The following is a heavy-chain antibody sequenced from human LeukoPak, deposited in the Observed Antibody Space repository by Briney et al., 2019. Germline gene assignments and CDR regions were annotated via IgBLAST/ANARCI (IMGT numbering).Heavy chain of an antibody. V-gene: IGHV5-51*01. Sequence: GESLKISCKGSGYIFTNYWIAWVRQMPGKGLECLGIIYPGDSDTRYSPSFQSQVTVSADKSISTAYLQWSSLKASDTAMYYCARVMVRGVTPAFDIWGQGTMVTVSS. D-gene: IGHD3-10*01. CDR1: GYIFTNYW. J-gene: IGHJ3*02. CDR3: ARVMVRGVTPAFDI. CDR2: IYPGDSDT.